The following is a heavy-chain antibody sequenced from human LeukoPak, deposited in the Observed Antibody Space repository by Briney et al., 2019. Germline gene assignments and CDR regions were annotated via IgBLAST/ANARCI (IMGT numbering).Heavy chain of an antibody. CDR1: GFTFSSYW. CDR2: INSDGSST. J-gene: IGHJ4*02. V-gene: IGHV3-74*01. CDR3: ERLGQDDFGSGYW. D-gene: IGHD3-3*01. Sequence: GGSLRLSCAASGFTFSSYWMHWVRQAPGKGLVWVSRINSDGSSTSYADSVKGRFTSSRDNAKNTLYLQMNSLRAEDTAVYYCERLGQDDFGSGYWWGQGTLVTVSS.